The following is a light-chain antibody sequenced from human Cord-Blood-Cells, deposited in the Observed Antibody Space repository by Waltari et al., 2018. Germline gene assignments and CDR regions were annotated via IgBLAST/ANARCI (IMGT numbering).Light chain of an antibody. Sequence: DIVMTQSPLSLPVTPGEPASISCRSSQSLLHSNGYNYLDWYLQKPGQSPQLLIYLGSNRASRVPDRFSGSGSGTDFTLKISRVEAEDVWVYYCMQALQTIFTFGPGTKVDSK. V-gene: IGKV2-28*01. CDR2: LGS. CDR3: MQALQTIFT. J-gene: IGKJ3*01. CDR1: QSLLHSNGYNY.